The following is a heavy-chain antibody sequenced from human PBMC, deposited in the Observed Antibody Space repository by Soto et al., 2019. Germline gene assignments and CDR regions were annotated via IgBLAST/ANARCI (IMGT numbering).Heavy chain of an antibody. D-gene: IGHD2-15*01. CDR3: AKDMVPGFTQAWWVAFDI. CDR2: ISWNSGSI. V-gene: IGHV3-9*01. CDR1: GFTFDDYA. J-gene: IGHJ3*02. Sequence: GGSLRLSCAASGFTFDDYAMHWVRQAPGKGLEWVSGISWNSGSIGYADSVKGRFTISRDNAKNSLYLQMNSLRAEDTALYYCAKDMVPGFTQAWWVAFDIWAQGTMDTGSS.